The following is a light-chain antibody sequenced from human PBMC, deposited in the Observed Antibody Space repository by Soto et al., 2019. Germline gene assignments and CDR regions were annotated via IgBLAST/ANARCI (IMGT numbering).Light chain of an antibody. CDR2: AAS. J-gene: IGKJ4*01. CDR3: QRSFRTPLT. CDR1: QSISSY. Sequence: DIQMTQSPSSLPASVGDRVTITCRASQSISSYLNWYQQKPGKAPKLLIYAASSLQSGVPSRFSGSGSGTDFTLTISSLQPEDFATYYCQRSFRTPLTFGGGTKVEIK. V-gene: IGKV1-39*01.